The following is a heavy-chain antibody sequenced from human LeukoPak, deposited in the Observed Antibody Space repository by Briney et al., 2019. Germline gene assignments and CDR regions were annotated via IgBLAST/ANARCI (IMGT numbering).Heavy chain of an antibody. CDR1: GFTFSSYA. V-gene: IGHV3-23*01. D-gene: IGHD3-10*01. J-gene: IGHJ4*02. CDR2: FSGSGGDT. CDR3: AKDGATEWFEKSDPHDY. Sequence: PWGSLRLSCAASGFTFSSYAMSWVRQAPGKGLEWVSAFSGSGGDTYYADSVKGRFTISRDNSKNTLYLQMNSLRAEDTAVYYCAKDGATEWFEKSDPHDYWGQGTLVTVSS.